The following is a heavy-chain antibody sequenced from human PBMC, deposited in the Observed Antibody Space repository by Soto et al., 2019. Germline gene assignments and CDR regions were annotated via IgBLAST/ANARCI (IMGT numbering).Heavy chain of an antibody. CDR2: ILPIFDTT. Sequence: QVQLVQSGAEVKKPGSSVKVSCQASGGIFSSNAISWVRQAPGQGLEWMGGILPIFDTTHYAQKFQVRVTITADESTSTAYMELSSLKSEDTALDYCATGGRGYSSAPRFYFEYWGQGTLVTVSS. J-gene: IGHJ4*02. CDR1: GGIFSSNA. V-gene: IGHV1-69*01. D-gene: IGHD5-18*01. CDR3: ATGGRGYSSAPRFYFEY.